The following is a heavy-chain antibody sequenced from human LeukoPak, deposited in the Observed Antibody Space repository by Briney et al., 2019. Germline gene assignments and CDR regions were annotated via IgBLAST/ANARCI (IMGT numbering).Heavy chain of an antibody. CDR3: ASEGSYDSRNSYIPDC. J-gene: IGHJ4*02. CDR2: INTDGSVT. V-gene: IGHV3-74*01. D-gene: IGHD3-10*01. Sequence: GGSLRLSCAASGFTFSNAWMSWVRQAPGKGLVWVSRINTDGSVTNYADSVKGRFTISRDNAKNTLYLQMNSLRAEDTAVYYCASEGSYDSRNSYIPDCWGQGTLVTVSS. CDR1: GFTFSNAW.